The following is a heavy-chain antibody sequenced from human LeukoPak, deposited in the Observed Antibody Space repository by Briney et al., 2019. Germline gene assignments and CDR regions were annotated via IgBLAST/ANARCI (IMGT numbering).Heavy chain of an antibody. CDR1: GGTFSSYA. V-gene: IGHV1-69*04. CDR3: ARDRLGGDGLDI. Sequence: SVKVSCKASGGTFSSYAISWVRQAPGQGLEWMGRIIPILGIANYAQKFQGRVTITADRSTSTAYMELSSLRSEDTAVYYCARDRLGGDGLDIWGQGTMVTVSS. CDR2: IIPILGIA. J-gene: IGHJ3*02. D-gene: IGHD3-16*01.